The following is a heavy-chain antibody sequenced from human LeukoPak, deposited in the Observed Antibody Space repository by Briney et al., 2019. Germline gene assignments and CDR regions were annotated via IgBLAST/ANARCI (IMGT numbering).Heavy chain of an antibody. D-gene: IGHD3-10*01. J-gene: IGHJ4*02. V-gene: IGHV3-23*01. CDR2: ISGSGDST. CDR1: GFTFSSYA. CDR3: AKKHYFGSGSYEY. Sequence: GGSLRLSCTASGFTFSSYAMSWVRQAPGKGLEWVSAISGSGDSTYYADSVKGRFTISRDNSKNTLYLQMNSLRAEDTAVYYCAKKHYFGSGSYEYWGQGTLVTVSS.